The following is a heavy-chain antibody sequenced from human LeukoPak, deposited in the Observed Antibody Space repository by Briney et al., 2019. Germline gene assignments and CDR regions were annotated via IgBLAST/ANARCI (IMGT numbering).Heavy chain of an antibody. CDR3: ARDYRTQYYYYYGMDV. Sequence: GGSLRLSCAASGFTFSDYYMNWIRQAPGKGLEWVSAISGSGGSTYYADSVKGRFTISRDNSKNTLYLQMNSLRAEDTAVYYCARDYRTQYYYYYGMDVWGQGTTVTVSS. V-gene: IGHV3-23*01. CDR1: GFTFSDYY. J-gene: IGHJ6*02. CDR2: ISGSGGST.